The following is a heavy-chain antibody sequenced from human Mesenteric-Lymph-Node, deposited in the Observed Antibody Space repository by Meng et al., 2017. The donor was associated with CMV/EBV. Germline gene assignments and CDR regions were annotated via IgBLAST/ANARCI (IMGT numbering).Heavy chain of an antibody. CDR1: GGSISNYY. J-gene: IGHJ4*02. D-gene: IGHD1-14*01. CDR2: IYYSGST. V-gene: IGHV4-59*12. CDR3: ARAPDSDYFDY. Sequence: GSLRLSCTVSGGSISNYYWSWIRQPPGRGPEWIGSIYYSGSTYYNPSLKSRLTISIDTSKNQFSLKVNSVTAADTAVYYCARAPDSDYFDYWGQGALVTVSS.